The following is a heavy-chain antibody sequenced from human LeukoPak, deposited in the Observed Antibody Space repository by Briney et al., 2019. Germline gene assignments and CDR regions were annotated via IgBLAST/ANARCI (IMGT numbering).Heavy chain of an antibody. CDR1: GFTFSSYL. J-gene: IGHJ3*02. V-gene: IGHV3-7*01. D-gene: IGHD3-10*01. CDR3: ARQWFGFAPSRNDAFDI. CDR2: IKQDGSEK. Sequence: PGGSLRLSCAASGFTFSSYLMSWVRQAPGKGLEWVANIKQDGSEKYYVDSVKGRFTISRDNAKNSPYLQMNSLRTKDTAMYNCARQWFGFAPSRNDAFDIWGQGTMVTVSS.